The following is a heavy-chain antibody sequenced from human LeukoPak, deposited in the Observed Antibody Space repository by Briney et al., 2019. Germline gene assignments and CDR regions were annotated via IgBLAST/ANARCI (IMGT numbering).Heavy chain of an antibody. J-gene: IGHJ3*02. D-gene: IGHD3-22*01. CDR2: TRNKAKSYTI. Sequence: GGSLRLSCAASGFSISDHYMDWVRQAPGKGLEWLGRTRNKAKSYTIEYAASVKGRFTISRDNAKNSLYLQMNSLRAEDTAVYYCARSADYYDSSGYRDAFDIWGQGTMVTVSS. CDR3: ARSADYYDSSGYRDAFDI. CDR1: GFSISDHY. V-gene: IGHV3-72*01.